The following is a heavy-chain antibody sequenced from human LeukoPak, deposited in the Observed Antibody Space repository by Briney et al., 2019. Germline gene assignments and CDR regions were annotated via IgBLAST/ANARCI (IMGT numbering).Heavy chain of an antibody. CDR3: ARGPPRGKYYYMDV. CDR1: GFTFSSFD. D-gene: IGHD1-1*01. J-gene: IGHJ6*03. Sequence: PGGSLRLSCAASGFTFSSFDMHWVRQPTGQGLDGVSTIGTASDTYYPGSVEGRFTLSRDNAKNSLYLQMNSLTAGDTAVYYCARGPPRGKYYYMDVWGKGTTVTVSS. V-gene: IGHV3-13*01. CDR2: IGTASDT.